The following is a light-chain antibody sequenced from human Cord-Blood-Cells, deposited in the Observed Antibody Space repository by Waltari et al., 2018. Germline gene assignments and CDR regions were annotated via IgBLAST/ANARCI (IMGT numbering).Light chain of an antibody. CDR1: SSDVGSYTL. CDR2: EVS. J-gene: IGLJ3*02. Sequence: QSALTQPASVSGSPGQSINISCTGTSSDVGSYTLVSWYQQHPGKAPKLKIYEVSKRPSGVSNRFSGSKSGNTASLTISGLQAEDEADYYCCSYAGSSTLVFGGGTKLTVL. V-gene: IGLV2-23*02. CDR3: CSYAGSSTLV.